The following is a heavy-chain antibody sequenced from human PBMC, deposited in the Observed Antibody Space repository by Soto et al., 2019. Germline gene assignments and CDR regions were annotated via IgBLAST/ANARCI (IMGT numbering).Heavy chain of an antibody. J-gene: IGHJ3*02. D-gene: IGHD6-19*01. CDR3: ARGGGYDDAFDI. V-gene: IGHV4-30-4*01. Sequence: QVQLQESGPGLVKPSQTLSLTCTVSGASISSGDYYWSWIRQPPGKGLEWLGYIYYFGSTYYNPSLKSRVTISVDTSNNQFSLKLSSVTAADTAVYYCARGGGYDDAFDIWGQGTLVTVSS. CDR2: IYYFGST. CDR1: GASISSGDYY.